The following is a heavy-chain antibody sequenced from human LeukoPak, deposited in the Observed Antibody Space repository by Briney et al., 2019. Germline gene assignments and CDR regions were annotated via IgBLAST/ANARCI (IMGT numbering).Heavy chain of an antibody. J-gene: IGHJ6*02. V-gene: IGHV1-18*01. CDR3: AKDIVVVVAATAPYYYYGMDL. CDR1: G. Sequence: GISWVRQAPGQGLEWMGWISAYNGNTNYAQKLQGRVTMTTDTSTSTAYMELRSLRSDDTAVYYCAKDIVVVVAATAPYYYYGMDLWGQGTTVTVSS. CDR2: ISAYNGNT. D-gene: IGHD2-15*01.